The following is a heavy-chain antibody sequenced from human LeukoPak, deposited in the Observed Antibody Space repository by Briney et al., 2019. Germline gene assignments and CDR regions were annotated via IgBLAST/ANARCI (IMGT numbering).Heavy chain of an antibody. J-gene: IGHJ4*02. CDR1: GASVSSDRYY. CDR3: ARVSSSAFDY. Sequence: SETLSLTCAVSGASVSSDRYYWSWIRQPPGKGLEWIGYIYYTGTTNYNPSLKSRVSISIDTSNNQFSLKLSSVTAADTAVYYCARVSSSAFDYWGQGTLVTVSS. CDR2: IYYTGTT. V-gene: IGHV4-61*01. D-gene: IGHD6-6*01.